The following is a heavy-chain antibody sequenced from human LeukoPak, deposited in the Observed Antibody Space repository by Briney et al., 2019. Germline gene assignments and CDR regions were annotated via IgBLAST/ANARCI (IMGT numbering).Heavy chain of an antibody. CDR3: AKLGIVVVVAATTWFDP. D-gene: IGHD2-15*01. CDR1: GFSFSNFA. J-gene: IGHJ5*02. Sequence: GGSLRLSCAASGFSFSNFAMSWVRQPPGKGLEWVSTLGGGGIDTYYADSVKGRFTISRDNSKNTLYLHMNSVRAEDTAVYYCAKLGIVVVVAATTWFDPWGQGTLVTVSS. CDR2: LGGGGIDT. V-gene: IGHV3-23*01.